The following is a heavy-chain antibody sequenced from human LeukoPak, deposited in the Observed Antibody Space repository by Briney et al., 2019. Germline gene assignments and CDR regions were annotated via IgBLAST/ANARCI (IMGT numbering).Heavy chain of an antibody. V-gene: IGHV3-48*03. CDR3: VLRGAVAAADF. J-gene: IGHJ4*02. CDR1: GLPFISYE. D-gene: IGHD6-19*01. Sequence: QTGGSLRFSLAAPGLPFISYERNWVRQAPGKGLKWVSYISSSGSPIYYADSVKGRFTISRDNAKNSLYLQMNSLRAEDTAIYYCVLRGAVAAADFWGQGTLVTVSS. CDR2: ISSSGSPI.